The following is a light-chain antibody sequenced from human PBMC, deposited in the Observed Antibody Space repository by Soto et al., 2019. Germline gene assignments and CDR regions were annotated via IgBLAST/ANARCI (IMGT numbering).Light chain of an antibody. V-gene: IGLV1-47*01. CDR1: SSNIGSNY. Sequence: QSALTQPPSASGTPGQRVTISCSGSSSNIGSNYVYWYQQLPGTAPKLLVYRNKQRPSGVPDRFSGSKSGTSASLAISGLRSEDEADYYCAAWDDSLSGQVFGTGTKGTVL. CDR2: RNK. CDR3: AAWDDSLSGQV. J-gene: IGLJ1*01.